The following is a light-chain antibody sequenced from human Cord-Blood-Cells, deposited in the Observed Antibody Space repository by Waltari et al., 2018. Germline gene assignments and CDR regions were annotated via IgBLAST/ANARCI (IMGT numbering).Light chain of an antibody. J-gene: IGLJ3*02. CDR2: EGS. CDR3: CSYAGSSTWV. CDR1: SSDVGIYNP. Sequence: QSALTQPASVSGSPGQSVTISCTGTSSDVGIYNPVSWYQQHPGKAPKLMIYEGSKRPSGVSNRFSGSKSGNTASLTISGLQAEDEADYYCCSYAGSSTWVFGGGTKLTVL. V-gene: IGLV2-23*01.